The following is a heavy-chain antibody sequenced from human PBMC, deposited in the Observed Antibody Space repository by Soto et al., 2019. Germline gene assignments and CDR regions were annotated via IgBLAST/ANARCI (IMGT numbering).Heavy chain of an antibody. CDR3: ARDPYANSGVYYGAFDV. V-gene: IGHV3-7*01. CDR1: GFTFSNYW. D-gene: IGHD3-22*01. CDR2: IKPDGSDT. J-gene: IGHJ3*01. Sequence: PGGSLRLSCAASGFTFSNYWMTWVRQAPGKGLEWVANIKPDGSDTVYLDSVKGRFTMSRDNAQNSVYLQMTSLRADDTAVYYCARDPYANSGVYYGAFDVWGRGTVVTVSS.